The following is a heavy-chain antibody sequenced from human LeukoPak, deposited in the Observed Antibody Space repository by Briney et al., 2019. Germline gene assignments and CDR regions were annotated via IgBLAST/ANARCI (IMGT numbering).Heavy chain of an antibody. V-gene: IGHV1-8*01. CDR2: MNPNSGNT. J-gene: IGHJ4*02. Sequence: ASVKVSCKASGYTFTSYDINWVRQATRQGLEWMGWMNPNSGNTGYAQKFQGRVTMTRNTSISTAYMELSSLRSEDTAVYYCARVLTAYCSSTSCYPPFDYWGQGTLVTVSS. D-gene: IGHD2-2*01. CDR3: ARVLTAYCSSTSCYPPFDY. CDR1: GYTFTSYD.